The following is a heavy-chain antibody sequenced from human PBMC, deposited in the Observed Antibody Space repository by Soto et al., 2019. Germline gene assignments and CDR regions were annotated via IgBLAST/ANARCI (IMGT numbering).Heavy chain of an antibody. CDR1: GYTFINFD. J-gene: IGHJ5*02. Sequence: ASVKVSRKASGYTFINFDISWVRQAAGQGLEWLGWMNPGSGKTGYASKFQGRVAMTRDASTGTSHLELSSLTSDDTAVYYCARMASAGPLKWFDPWGQGTLVTVYS. CDR2: MNPGSGKT. V-gene: IGHV1-8*02. CDR3: ARMASAGPLKWFDP. D-gene: IGHD6-13*01.